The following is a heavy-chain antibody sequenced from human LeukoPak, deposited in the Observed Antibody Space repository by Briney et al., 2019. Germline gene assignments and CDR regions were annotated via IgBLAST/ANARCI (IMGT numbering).Heavy chain of an antibody. J-gene: IGHJ6*03. CDR1: GYTFTSYD. CDR2: MNPNSGNT. Sequence: ASVKVSCKASGYTFTSYDINWARQATGQGLEWMGWMNPNSGNTGYAQKFQGRVTMTRNTSISTAYMELSSLRSEDTAVYYCARGDSSSDVNYYYYYMDVWGKGTTVTVSS. CDR3: ARGDSSSDVNYYYYYMDV. D-gene: IGHD6-6*01. V-gene: IGHV1-8*01.